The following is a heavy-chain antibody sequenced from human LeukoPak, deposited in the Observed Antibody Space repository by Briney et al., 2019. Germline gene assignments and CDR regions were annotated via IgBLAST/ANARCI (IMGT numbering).Heavy chain of an antibody. Sequence: ASVTVSCKASGYTFTGYYMHWVRQAPGQGLEWMGWIGPNSGGTNYAQKFQGRVTMTRDTSISTAYMELSSLRSDDTAVYYCAKDSPEAAAGIIQHWGQGTLVTVSS. CDR1: GYTFTGYY. V-gene: IGHV1-2*02. CDR3: AKDSPEAAAGIIQH. D-gene: IGHD6-13*01. J-gene: IGHJ1*01. CDR2: IGPNSGGT.